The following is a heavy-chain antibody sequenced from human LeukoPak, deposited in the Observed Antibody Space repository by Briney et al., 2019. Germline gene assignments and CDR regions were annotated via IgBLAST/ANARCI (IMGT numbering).Heavy chain of an antibody. D-gene: IGHD3-22*01. Sequence: PGGSLRLSCAASGFTFSSYGMHWVRQAPGKGLEWVAFIRHDGSNKYYADSVKGRFTISRDNSKNALYLQMNSLRAEDTAVYYCARHVVAVGFDYWGQGTLVTVSS. V-gene: IGHV3-30*02. CDR3: ARHVVAVGFDY. J-gene: IGHJ4*02. CDR2: IRHDGSNK. CDR1: GFTFSSYG.